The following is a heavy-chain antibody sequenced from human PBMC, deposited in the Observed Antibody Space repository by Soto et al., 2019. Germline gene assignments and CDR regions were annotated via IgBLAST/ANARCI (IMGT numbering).Heavy chain of an antibody. CDR2: IKSKGDGGSR. Sequence: EVQMVQSGGDLVKPGGSLRLSCVTSGFMFTSAWMNWVRQAPGKGLEWVARIKSKGDGGSRDYAAPVKGRFSISRDDSKNTVYLQMDSLRAEDTAVYYCVEPWNAFRGQGTLVTVSS. V-gene: IGHV3-15*01. J-gene: IGHJ4*02. CDR3: VEPWNAF. CDR1: GFMFTSAW. D-gene: IGHD1-1*01.